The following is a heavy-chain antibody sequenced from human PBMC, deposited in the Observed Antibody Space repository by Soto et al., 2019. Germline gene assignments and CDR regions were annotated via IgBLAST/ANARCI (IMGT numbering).Heavy chain of an antibody. D-gene: IGHD6-13*01. CDR2: ISYDGSNK. V-gene: IGHV3-30*18. J-gene: IGHJ6*02. Sequence: GGSLRLSCAASGFTFSSYGMHWVRQAPGKGLEWVAVISYDGSNKYYADSVKGRFTISRDNSKNTLYLQMNSLRAEDTAVYYCAKEGGVSIAAAGTIHYYYYYGMDVWGQGTTVTVSS. CDR3: AKEGGVSIAAAGTIHYYYYYGMDV. CDR1: GFTFSSYG.